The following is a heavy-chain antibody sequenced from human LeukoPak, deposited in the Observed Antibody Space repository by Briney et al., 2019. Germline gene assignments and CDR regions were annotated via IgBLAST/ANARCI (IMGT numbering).Heavy chain of an antibody. J-gene: IGHJ4*02. V-gene: IGHV4-34*04. D-gene: IGHD3-10*01. CDR2: IHPSGST. CDR3: TRGQDRAKRGY. Sequence: SETLSLTSCVSASSFSDFYWTCNRQPPGKGLEGIGKIHPSGSTNDNQPLSRRTTISIDTSKKHFFLRLSSVTAADTALYYCTRGQDRAKRGYWGQGTLVTVSS. CDR1: ASSFSDFY.